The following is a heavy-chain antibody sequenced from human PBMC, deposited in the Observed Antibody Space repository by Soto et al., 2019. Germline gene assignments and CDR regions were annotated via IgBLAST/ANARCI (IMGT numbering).Heavy chain of an antibody. CDR2: INHSGST. J-gene: IGHJ6*02. D-gene: IGHD2-15*01. V-gene: IGHV4-34*01. CDR3: ARDGVLCVGSSVTTEMDA. Sequence: PPRKGLEWIGEINHSGSTNYNPSLKSRVTISVDTSKNQFSLKLSSVTAADTAVYYCARDGVLCVGSSVTTEMDAWAQHNALTISS.